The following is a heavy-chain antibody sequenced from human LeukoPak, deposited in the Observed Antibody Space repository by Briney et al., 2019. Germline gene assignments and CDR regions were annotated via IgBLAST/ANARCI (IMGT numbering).Heavy chain of an antibody. CDR2: IYTSGST. V-gene: IGHV4-4*07. Sequence: SETLSLTCTVSGGSISSYYWSWIRQPAGKGLEWIGRIYTSGSTNYNPSLKSRVTMSVDTSKNQFSLKLSSVTAADTAVYYCARDGHYYGSGLGYMDVWGKGTTVTVSS. J-gene: IGHJ6*03. CDR3: ARDGHYYGSGLGYMDV. CDR1: GGSISSYY. D-gene: IGHD3-10*01.